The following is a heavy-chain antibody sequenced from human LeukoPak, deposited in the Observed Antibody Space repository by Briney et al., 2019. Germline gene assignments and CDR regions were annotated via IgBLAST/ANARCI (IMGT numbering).Heavy chain of an antibody. CDR3: ARVGKGATTGRWIWFDP. CDR1: GYTFTSYG. J-gene: IGHJ5*02. Sequence: ASVTVSFKASGYTFTSYGISWVRQAPGQGLEWMGWISAYNGNTNYAQKLQGRVTMTTDTSTSTAYMELRSLRSDDTAVYYCARVGKGATTGRWIWFDPWGQGTLVTVSP. CDR2: ISAYNGNT. D-gene: IGHD1-26*01. V-gene: IGHV1-18*01.